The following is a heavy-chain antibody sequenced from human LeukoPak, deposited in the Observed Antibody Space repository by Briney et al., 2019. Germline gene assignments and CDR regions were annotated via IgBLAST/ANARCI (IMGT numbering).Heavy chain of an antibody. V-gene: IGHV4-59*01. Sequence: SETLSLTCTVSGGSISSYYWSWIRQPPGKGLEWIGYIYYSGSTNYNPSLKSRVTISVDTSKNQFSLKLGSVTAADTAVYYCARDHSGRIDYWGQGTLVTVSS. CDR3: ARDHSGRIDY. J-gene: IGHJ4*02. D-gene: IGHD3-10*01. CDR2: IYYSGST. CDR1: GGSISSYY.